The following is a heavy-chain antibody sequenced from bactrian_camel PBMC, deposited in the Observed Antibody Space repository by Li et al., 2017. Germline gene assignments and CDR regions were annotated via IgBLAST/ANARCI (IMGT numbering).Heavy chain of an antibody. CDR1: GGTLRDYI. V-gene: IGHV3S40*01. CDR3: GTPPTTSPTISE. CDR2: IDSRNVPT. D-gene: IGHD2*01. Sequence: VQLVESGGGSVQAGGPLRLSCAASGGTLRDYIVAWFRQAPDQGREGVATIDSRNVPTYRSSVKGRFTISRDNRENTVYLEMNNLKPEDTAMYYCGTPPTTSPTISEWGQGTQVTVS. J-gene: IGHJ4*01.